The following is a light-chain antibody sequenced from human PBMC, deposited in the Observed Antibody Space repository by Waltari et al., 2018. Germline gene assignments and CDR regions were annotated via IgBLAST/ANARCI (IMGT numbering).Light chain of an antibody. CDR3: QQYYNTPPT. J-gene: IGKJ1*01. V-gene: IGKV4-1*01. Sequence: DIVITQSPNSLTGSPGERTNINCRSNQSVSNHVNNKNYLAWYRQKPGQPPKPLISWASTREFGVPDRFSGSGSGTEFTLTISSLQPEDVAVYYCQQYYNTPPTFGQGTKVEIK. CDR1: QSVSNHVNNKNY. CDR2: WAS.